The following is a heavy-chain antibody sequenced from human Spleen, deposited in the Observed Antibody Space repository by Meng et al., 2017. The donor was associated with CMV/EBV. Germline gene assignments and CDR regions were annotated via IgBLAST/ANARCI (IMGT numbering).Heavy chain of an antibody. CDR2: IYWNDDK. J-gene: IGHJ5*02. D-gene: IGHD3-22*01. CDR1: LRSSGGG. CDR3: AHSQRYYDSSGYYYGWFDP. Sequence: LRSSGGGVGWIRQPPGKALESLVLIYWNDDKRYSPSLKTRLTITKDTSKNQVVLTMTNMDPVDTATYYCAHSQRYYDSSGYYYGWFDPWGQGTLVTVSS. V-gene: IGHV2-5*01.